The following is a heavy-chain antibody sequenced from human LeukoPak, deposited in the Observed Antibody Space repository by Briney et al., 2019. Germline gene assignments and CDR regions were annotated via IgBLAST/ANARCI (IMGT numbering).Heavy chain of an antibody. J-gene: IGHJ4*02. CDR1: GFTFDDYA. Sequence: GGSLRLSCATSGFTFDDYAMSWVRQAPGKGLEWVSGINWNGDRTGYADSVKGRFTISRDNAKNSLHLEMDSLRAEDTALYYCARDPLSSGYPYYSDYWGRGTLVTVSS. CDR2: INWNGDRT. CDR3: ARDPLSSGYPYYSDY. D-gene: IGHD3-22*01. V-gene: IGHV3-20*04.